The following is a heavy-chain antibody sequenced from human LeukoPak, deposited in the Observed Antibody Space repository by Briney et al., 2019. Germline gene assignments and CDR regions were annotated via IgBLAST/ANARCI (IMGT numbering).Heavy chain of an antibody. CDR3: ARVSGDYTNWFDP. Sequence: PSETLSLTCAVYGGSFSGYYWSWIRQPPGKGLEWIGEINHSGSTDYNPSLKSRVTISVDTSKNQFSLKLSSVTAADTAVYYCARVSGDYTNWFDPWAREPWSPSPQ. D-gene: IGHD4-17*01. CDR1: GGSFSGYY. V-gene: IGHV4-34*01. J-gene: IGHJ5*02. CDR2: INHSGST.